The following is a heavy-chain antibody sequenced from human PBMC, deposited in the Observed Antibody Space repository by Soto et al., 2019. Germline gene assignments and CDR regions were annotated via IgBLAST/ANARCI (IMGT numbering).Heavy chain of an antibody. J-gene: IGHJ4*02. V-gene: IGHV4-34*01. D-gene: IGHD5-12*01. CDR3: ARGQEGVVATH. Sequence: QVQLQQWGAGLLKPSETLSLTCAVNGGSLTGYYWSWIRQPPGKGLEWIGEIKDGGVTNYSPSLTGPVTMSADTSKNQFSLNLNSVTAADTAVYYCARGQEGVVATHWDQGTLVTVSS. CDR1: GGSLTGYY. CDR2: IKDGGVT.